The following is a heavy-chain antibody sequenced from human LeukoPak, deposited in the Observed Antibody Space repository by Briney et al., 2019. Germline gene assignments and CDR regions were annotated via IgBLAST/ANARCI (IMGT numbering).Heavy chain of an antibody. Sequence: GGSLRLSCAASGFTFSSYAMSWVRQALGKGLEWVSAISGSGGSTYYADSVKGRFTISRDNSKNTLYLQMNSLRAEDTAVYYCAKDQELGTVVIGSMDVWGKGTTVTVSS. D-gene: IGHD4-23*01. CDR3: AKDQELGTVVIGSMDV. CDR1: GFTFSSYA. CDR2: ISGSGGST. V-gene: IGHV3-23*01. J-gene: IGHJ6*03.